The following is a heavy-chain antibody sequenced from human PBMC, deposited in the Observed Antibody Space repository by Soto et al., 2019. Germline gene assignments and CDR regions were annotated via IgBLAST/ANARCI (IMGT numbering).Heavy chain of an antibody. D-gene: IGHD3-3*02. CDR1: GFTFSNAW. V-gene: IGHV3-15*01. CDR2: IKSKTDGGTT. Sequence: EVQLVESGGGLVQPGGSLRLSCAASGFTFSNAWMSWVRQAPGKGLEWVGRIKSKTDGGTTDYAAPVKGRFTISRDDSKNTLYLQMNSQKTEDTAVYYCTTDRSIFGVVDTGMWGQGTLVTVSS. J-gene: IGHJ4*02. CDR3: TTDRSIFGVVDTGM.